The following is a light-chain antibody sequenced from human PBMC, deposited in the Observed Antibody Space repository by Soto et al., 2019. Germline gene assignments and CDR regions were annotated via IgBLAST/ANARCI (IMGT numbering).Light chain of an antibody. CDR3: QQYGNSPRYS. J-gene: IGKJ2*03. V-gene: IGKV3-20*01. CDR2: ATS. CDR1: QRVRSNY. Sequence: VLTQSPGTLSLSLGERATLSCRASQRVRSNYLAWYQQKPGQAPRLLIYATSSRATGIPDRFSGSGSGTDFTLTISRLEPEDFAVYYFQQYGNSPRYSFGQGTKLEIK.